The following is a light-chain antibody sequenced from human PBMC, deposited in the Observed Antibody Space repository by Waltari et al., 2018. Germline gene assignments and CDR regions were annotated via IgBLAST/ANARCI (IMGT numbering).Light chain of an antibody. CDR1: SSNTETNY. CDR2: ENN. J-gene: IGLJ3*02. CDR3: GTWDTSLSAAV. V-gene: IGLV1-51*02. Sequence: QSVLTQPPSVSAAPGQKVTISCSGSSSNTETNYVCWYQQLPGAAPKLLIFENNKRPSGIPARFSGSKSGTSATLGITGLQTGDEADYYCGTWDTSLSAAVFGGGTKLTVL.